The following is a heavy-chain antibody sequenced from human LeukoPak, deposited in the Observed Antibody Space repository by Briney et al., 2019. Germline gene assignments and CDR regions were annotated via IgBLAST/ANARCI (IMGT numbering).Heavy chain of an antibody. Sequence: PGGSLRLSCAASGFTFGSYGMHWVRQAPGKGLEWVAVIWYDGSNKYYADSVKGRFTISRDNSKNTLYLQMNSLRAEDTAVYYCARARRGILEWLEYYFDYWGQGTLVTVSS. CDR2: IWYDGSNK. CDR3: ARARRGILEWLEYYFDY. CDR1: GFTFGSYG. V-gene: IGHV3-33*01. D-gene: IGHD3-3*01. J-gene: IGHJ4*02.